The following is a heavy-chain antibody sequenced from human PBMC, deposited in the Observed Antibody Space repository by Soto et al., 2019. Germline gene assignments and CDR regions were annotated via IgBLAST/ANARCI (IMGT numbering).Heavy chain of an antibody. Sequence: SETLSLTCTVLGVSISSSGFSRGWVRQPPGKGLEWIGCAYYSGNTYYNPSLKSRVTISVDTSGNQFSLRLNSVTAADTAVYYCTKVSSGWFDPWGQGTLVTVSS. D-gene: IGHD2-8*01. J-gene: IGHJ5*02. CDR3: TKVSSGWFDP. CDR2: AYYSGNT. CDR1: GVSISSSGFS. V-gene: IGHV4-39*01.